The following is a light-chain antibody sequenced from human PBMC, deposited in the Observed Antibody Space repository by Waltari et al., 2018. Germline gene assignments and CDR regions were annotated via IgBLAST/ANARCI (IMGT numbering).Light chain of an antibody. CDR3: QVWDSRSDHVV. Sequence: SYVLTQPPSVSVAPGKTATITCGGTNTGYYGVHWYQQRPGPAPVLVVHDDRDRPSGIPERFSGPTSGKSATLTITRVEAGDEADYYCQVWDSRSDHVVFGGGTKLTVL. J-gene: IGLJ2*01. V-gene: IGLV3-21*01. CDR2: DDR. CDR1: NTGYYG.